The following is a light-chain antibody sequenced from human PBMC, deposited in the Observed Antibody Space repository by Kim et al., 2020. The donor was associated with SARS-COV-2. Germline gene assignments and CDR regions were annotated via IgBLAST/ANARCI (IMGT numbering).Light chain of an antibody. V-gene: IGLV6-57*02. CDR2: DDN. J-gene: IGLJ3*02. Sequence: KTVTMYCTGSSGSIASNYVQWYQQRPGSGPATVVYDDNQRPSRVPDRFSGSIDSSSSSGSLTISGLKTEDEADYYCQSYDSSDHWVFGGGTKLTVL. CDR1: SGSIASNY. CDR3: QSYDSSDHWV.